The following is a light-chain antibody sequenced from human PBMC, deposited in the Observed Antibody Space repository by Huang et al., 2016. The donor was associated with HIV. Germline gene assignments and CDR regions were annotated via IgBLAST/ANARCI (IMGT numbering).Light chain of an antibody. CDR1: QDINNN. V-gene: IGKV1-9*01. Sequence: IQLTQFPSSLSASVGDRVSITCRASQDINNNLAWYQQKPGKAPKRLIYATSTLQNVVPSRFSGRGSGTVFILTINNLQPEDFATYYCQQFSDFFFGPGTRVDVK. CDR3: QQFSDFF. CDR2: ATS. J-gene: IGKJ3*01.